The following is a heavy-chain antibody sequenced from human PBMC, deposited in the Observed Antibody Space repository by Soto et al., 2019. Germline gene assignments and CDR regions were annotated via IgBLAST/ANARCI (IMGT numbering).Heavy chain of an antibody. CDR1: GYSFTSYW. D-gene: IGHD3-22*01. CDR2: IYPGDSDT. Sequence: ESLRISGKGSGYSFTSYWIGLVRQMPGKGLEWMGIIYPGDSDTRYSPSFQGQVTISADKSISTAYLQWSSLKASDTAMYYCARTAQYYYDSSGYYWSPFDYWGQGTLVTVSS. J-gene: IGHJ4*02. CDR3: ARTAQYYYDSSGYYWSPFDY. V-gene: IGHV5-51*01.